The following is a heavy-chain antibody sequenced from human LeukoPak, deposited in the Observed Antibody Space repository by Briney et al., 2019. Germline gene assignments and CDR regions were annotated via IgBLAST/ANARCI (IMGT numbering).Heavy chain of an antibody. CDR1: GGSISSGGYY. V-gene: IGHV4-31*03. Sequence: SETLSLTCTVSGGSISSGGYYWSWIRQHPGKGLEWIGYIYYSGSTYYNPSLKSRVTISVDTSKNQFSLKLSSVTAADTAVYYCGRGSRGWYGFSADYWGQGTLVTVSS. CDR2: IYYSGST. CDR3: GRGSRGWYGFSADY. D-gene: IGHD6-19*01. J-gene: IGHJ4*02.